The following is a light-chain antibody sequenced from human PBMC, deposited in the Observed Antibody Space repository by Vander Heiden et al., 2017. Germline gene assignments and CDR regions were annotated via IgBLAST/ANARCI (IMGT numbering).Light chain of an antibody. CDR3: ISYAGSNNLV. CDR2: EVT. CDR1: SSDVGGYKY. J-gene: IGLJ2*01. Sequence: QSALTQPPSASGSPGQSVTVSCTGTSSDVGGYKYVSWYQQHPGKAPKLMIYEVTKRPSGVPDRFSGSKSGNTASLTVSGLQAEDEADYYCISYAGSNNLVFGGGTKPTVL. V-gene: IGLV2-8*01.